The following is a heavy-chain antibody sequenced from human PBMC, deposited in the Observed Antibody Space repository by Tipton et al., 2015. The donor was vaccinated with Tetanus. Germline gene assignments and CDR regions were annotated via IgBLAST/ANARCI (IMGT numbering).Heavy chain of an antibody. Sequence: SLRLSCAASGFIFSSYGIHWVRQAPGKGLEWVADSWYDGTDKYYADSVKGRFTISRDNSKNTLYLQMNSLRAGDTAVYYCAREADCNGGSCFSGAFDNWGQGTQVTVSS. CDR2: SWYDGTDK. V-gene: IGHV3-33*01. J-gene: IGHJ4*02. D-gene: IGHD2-15*01. CDR1: GFIFSSYG. CDR3: AREADCNGGSCFSGAFDN.